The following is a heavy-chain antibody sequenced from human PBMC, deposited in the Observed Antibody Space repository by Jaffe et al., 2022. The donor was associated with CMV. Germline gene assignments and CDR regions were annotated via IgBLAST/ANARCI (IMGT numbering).Heavy chain of an antibody. J-gene: IGHJ4*02. D-gene: IGHD3-3*01. V-gene: IGHV3-49*04. CDR1: GFTFGDYA. Sequence: VQLVESGGGLVQPGRSLRLSCTASGFTFGDYAMSWVRQAPTKGLEWVSFIRSKASGGTTEYAASVKGRFTISRDDSKSIAYLQMNSLKTEDTAVYYCSRGLPPPLVWSGHYRTFYFDNWGQGTQVTVSS. CDR3: SRGLPPPLVWSGHYRTFYFDN. CDR2: IRSKASGGTT.